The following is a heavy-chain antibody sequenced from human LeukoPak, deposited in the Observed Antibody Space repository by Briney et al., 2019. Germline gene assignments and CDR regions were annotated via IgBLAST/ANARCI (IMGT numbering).Heavy chain of an antibody. CDR3: ARSLLWFGEFPNFDY. CDR1: GGTFSSYA. D-gene: IGHD3-10*01. CDR2: IIPILGIA. Sequence: ASVKVSCKASGGTFSSYAINWVRQAPGQGLEWMGRIIPILGIANYAQKFQGRVTITADKSTSTAYMELSSLRSEDTAVYYCARSLLWFGEFPNFDYWGQGTLVTVSS. V-gene: IGHV1-69*04. J-gene: IGHJ4*02.